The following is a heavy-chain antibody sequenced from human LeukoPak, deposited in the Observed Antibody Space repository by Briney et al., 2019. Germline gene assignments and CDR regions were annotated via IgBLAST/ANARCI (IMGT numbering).Heavy chain of an antibody. V-gene: IGHV4-34*01. CDR2: INHSGST. D-gene: IGHD3-3*01. CDR1: GGSFSGYY. J-gene: IGHJ4*02. Sequence: SETLSLTCAVYGGSFSGYYWSWIRQPPGKGREWIGEINHSGSTNYNPSLKSQVTISVGTPKNQFSLKLSSVTAADTAVYYCARGGRDTIFGVVTFFDYWGQGTLVTVSS. CDR3: ARGGRDTIFGVVTFFDY.